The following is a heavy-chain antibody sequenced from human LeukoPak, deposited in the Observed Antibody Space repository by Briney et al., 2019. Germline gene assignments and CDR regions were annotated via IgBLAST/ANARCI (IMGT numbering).Heavy chain of an antibody. Sequence: KTSETLSLTCTVSGGSISSSSYYWGWIRQPPGKGLEWIGSIYYSGSTYYNPSLKSRVTISVDTSKNQFSLKLSSVTAADTAVYYCARDLFISGTRDDPWGQGTLVTVSS. V-gene: IGHV4-39*07. CDR2: IYYSGST. CDR3: ARDLFISGTRDDP. J-gene: IGHJ5*02. D-gene: IGHD1-1*01. CDR1: GGSISSSSYY.